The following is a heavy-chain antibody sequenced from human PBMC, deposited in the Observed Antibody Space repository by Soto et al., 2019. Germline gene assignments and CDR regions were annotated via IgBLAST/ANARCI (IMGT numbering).Heavy chain of an antibody. Sequence: ESGGGVVQPGRSLRLSCAASGFTFNSYGMHWVRQAPGKGLEWVAVISYDGSNKYYADSVKGRFTISRDNSKNTLYLQMNSLRAEDTAMYYCAKEGLLWFGERYYFYGMDVWGQGTTVTVSS. CDR1: GFTFNSYG. V-gene: IGHV3-30*18. J-gene: IGHJ6*02. CDR2: ISYDGSNK. CDR3: AKEGLLWFGERYYFYGMDV. D-gene: IGHD3-10*01.